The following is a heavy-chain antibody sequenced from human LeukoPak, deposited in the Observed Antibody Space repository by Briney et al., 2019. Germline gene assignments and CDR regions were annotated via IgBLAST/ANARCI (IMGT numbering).Heavy chain of an antibody. D-gene: IGHD3-10*01. CDR2: INPNSGGT. J-gene: IGHJ3*02. CDR1: GYTFTGSY. CDR3: ARVPITMVRGDAFDI. V-gene: IGHV1-2*02. Sequence: ASVKVSCKASGYTFTGSYMHWVRQAPGQGLEWMGWINPNSGGTNYAQKFQGRVTMTRDTSISTAYMELSRLRSDDTAVYYCARVPITMVRGDAFDIWGQGTMVTVSS.